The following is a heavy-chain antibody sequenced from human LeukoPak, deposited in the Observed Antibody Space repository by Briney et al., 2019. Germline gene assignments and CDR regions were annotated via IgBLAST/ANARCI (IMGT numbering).Heavy chain of an antibody. CDR3: ARVRVTGSYGLDLGH. D-gene: IGHD1-26*01. CDR2: IDPNSGGT. Sequence: GASVKVSCKASGYTFTGYFMHWVRQAPGQGFEWMGWIDPNSGGTNYAQNFQGRVTVTRDTSISTAYMELSRLRSDDTAVYYCARVRVTGSYGLDLGHWGQGTLVTVSS. CDR1: GYTFTGYF. J-gene: IGHJ4*02. V-gene: IGHV1-2*02.